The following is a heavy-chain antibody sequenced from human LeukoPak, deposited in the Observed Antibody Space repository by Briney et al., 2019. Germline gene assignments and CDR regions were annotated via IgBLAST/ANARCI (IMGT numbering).Heavy chain of an antibody. CDR1: GFTFSSYW. Sequence: GGSLRLSCAASGFTFSSYWMHWVRQAPGKGLGWVSHINSDGTSTRYADSVKGRSIISRDTTKNTQYLQMNRQRAEDTAVYYCARGNSGNYFYYYYMDVWGKGTLVSISS. D-gene: IGHD1-26*01. V-gene: IGHV3-74*01. J-gene: IGHJ6*03. CDR2: INSDGTST. CDR3: ARGNSGNYFYYYYMDV.